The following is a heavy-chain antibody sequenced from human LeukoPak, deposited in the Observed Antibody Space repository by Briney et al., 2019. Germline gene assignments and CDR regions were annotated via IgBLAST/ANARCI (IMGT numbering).Heavy chain of an antibody. V-gene: IGHV7-4-1*02. D-gene: IGHD3-9*01. J-gene: IGHJ4*02. Sequence: ASVKVSCKASGYTFTSYAMNWVRQAPGQGLEWMGWINTNTGNPTYAQGFTGRFVFSLDTSVSTAYLQISSLKAEDTAVYYCARDLYDILTGYNPRDDYWGQGTLVIVSS. CDR1: GYTFTSYA. CDR2: INTNTGNP. CDR3: ARDLYDILTGYNPRDDY.